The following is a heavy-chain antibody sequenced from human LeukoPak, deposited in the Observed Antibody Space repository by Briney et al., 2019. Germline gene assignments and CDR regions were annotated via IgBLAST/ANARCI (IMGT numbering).Heavy chain of an antibody. CDR3: AKSHHVTAIDY. D-gene: IGHD2-21*02. J-gene: IGHJ4*02. V-gene: IGHV3-66*01. Sequence: GGSLRLSCAASGFTVSSNYMSWVRQAPGKGLEWFSVIYSGGSTYYADSVKGRFTISRDNSKNTLYLQMNSLRAEDTAVYYCAKSHHVTAIDYWGQGTLVTVSS. CDR2: IYSGGST. CDR1: GFTVSSNY.